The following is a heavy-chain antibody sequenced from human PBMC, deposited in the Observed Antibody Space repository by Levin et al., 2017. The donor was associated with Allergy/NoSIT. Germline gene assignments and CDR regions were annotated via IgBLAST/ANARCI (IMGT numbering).Heavy chain of an antibody. CDR1: GGSISSYY. CDR3: ARMLSGSYGAAFDI. J-gene: IGHJ3*02. D-gene: IGHD1-26*01. Sequence: SETLSLTCTVSGGSISSYYWSWIRQPPGKGLEWIGYIYYSGSTNYNPSLKSRVTISVDTSKNQFSLKLSSVTAADTAVYYCARMLSGSYGAAFDIWGQGTMVTVSS. CDR2: IYYSGST. V-gene: IGHV4-59*01.